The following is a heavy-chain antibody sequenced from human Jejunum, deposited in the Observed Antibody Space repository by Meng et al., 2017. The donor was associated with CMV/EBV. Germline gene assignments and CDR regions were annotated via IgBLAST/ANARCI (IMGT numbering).Heavy chain of an antibody. V-gene: IGHV3-72*01. CDR3: AKFDTSRLDAFDV. CDR2: IRDRGNSYTT. Sequence: GFRFSDSYMNWVRQAPGKGLEWVGRIRDRGNSYTTNSAASVAGRFTISRDDSKNSLYLQMNSLKTEDTAVYYCAKFDTSRLDAFDVWGQGTMVTVSS. J-gene: IGHJ3*01. CDR1: GFRFSDSY. D-gene: IGHD2-2*01.